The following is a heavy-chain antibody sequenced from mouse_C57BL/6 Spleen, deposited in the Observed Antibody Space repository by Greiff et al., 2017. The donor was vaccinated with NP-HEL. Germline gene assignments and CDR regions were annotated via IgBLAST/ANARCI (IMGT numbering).Heavy chain of an antibody. CDR2: IYPGDGDT. CDR1: GYAFSSYW. CDR3: AREVLLRQYAMDY. V-gene: IGHV1-80*01. J-gene: IGHJ4*01. D-gene: IGHD1-1*01. Sequence: VQLQQSGAELVKPGASVKISCKASGYAFSSYWMNWVKQRPGKGLEWIGQIYPGDGDTNYNGKFKGKATLTADKSSSTAYMQLSSLTSEDSAVYFCAREVLLRQYAMDYWGQGTSVTVSS.